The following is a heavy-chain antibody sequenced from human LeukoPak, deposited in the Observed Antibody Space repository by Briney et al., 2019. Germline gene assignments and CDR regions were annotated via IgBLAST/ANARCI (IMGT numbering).Heavy chain of an antibody. D-gene: IGHD1-20*01. Sequence: GESLKISCKGSGYSFTSYWIGWVRQMPGKGLEWMGIIYPGDSDTRYSPSFQGQVTISADKSISTAYLQWSSLKASDTAMYYCTRGPFLNGNAYNWFDPWGQGTLVTVSS. V-gene: IGHV5-51*01. CDR3: TRGPFLNGNAYNWFDP. J-gene: IGHJ5*02. CDR1: GYSFTSYW. CDR2: IYPGDSDT.